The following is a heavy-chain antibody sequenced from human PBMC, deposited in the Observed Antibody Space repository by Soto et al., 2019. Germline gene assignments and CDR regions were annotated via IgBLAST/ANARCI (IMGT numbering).Heavy chain of an antibody. D-gene: IGHD3-10*01. V-gene: IGHV3-23*01. J-gene: IGHJ3*02. CDR1: GFTFSSYA. CDR2: ISGSGGST. Sequence: GGSLRLSCAASGFTFSSYAMSWVRQAPGKGLEWVSAISGSGGSTYYADSLKGRFTISRDNSKNTLYLQMNSLRAEDTALYYCAKYQGVILVGDAFDIWGQGTMVTVSS. CDR3: AKYQGVILVGDAFDI.